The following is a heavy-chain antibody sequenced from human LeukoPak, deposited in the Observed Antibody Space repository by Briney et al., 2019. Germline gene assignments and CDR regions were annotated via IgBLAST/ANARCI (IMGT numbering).Heavy chain of an antibody. CDR3: ARDATVKYYFDY. CDR1: GFTFSSYA. J-gene: IGHJ4*02. CDR2: ISSNGGST. Sequence: GGSLRLSCAASGFTFSSYAMHWVRQAPGKGLEYVSAISSNGGSTYYANSVKGRFTISRDNSKNTLYLQMGSLRAEDMAVYYCARDATVKYYFDYWGQGTLVTVSS. V-gene: IGHV3-64*01. D-gene: IGHD4-17*01.